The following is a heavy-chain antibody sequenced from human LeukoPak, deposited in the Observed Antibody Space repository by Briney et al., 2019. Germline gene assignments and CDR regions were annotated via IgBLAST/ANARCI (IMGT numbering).Heavy chain of an antibody. D-gene: IGHD1-1*01. CDR3: ARDTTGPEDFDY. J-gene: IGHJ4*02. CDR1: GFTFSSYA. Sequence: GGSLRLSCAASGFTFSSYAMTWVRQAPGKGLEWVSSISGSSGNTNYADSVKGRFTISRDNAKNSLYLQMNSLRAEDTAVYYCARDTTGPEDFDYWGQGTLVTVSS. V-gene: IGHV3-23*01. CDR2: ISGSSGNT.